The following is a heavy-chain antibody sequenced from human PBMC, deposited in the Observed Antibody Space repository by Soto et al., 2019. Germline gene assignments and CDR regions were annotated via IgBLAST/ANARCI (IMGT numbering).Heavy chain of an antibody. D-gene: IGHD3-3*01. CDR3: ARVENLDYDFWSDSRQGFDP. Sequence: SVKVSCKASGGTFSSYAISWVRQAPGHGLEWMGGIIPMFGTANYAQKFQGRVTITADESTSTAYMELSSLRSEDTAVYYCARVENLDYDFWSDSRQGFDPWGLGTLVTASS. J-gene: IGHJ5*02. CDR2: IIPMFGTA. CDR1: GGTFSSYA. V-gene: IGHV1-69*13.